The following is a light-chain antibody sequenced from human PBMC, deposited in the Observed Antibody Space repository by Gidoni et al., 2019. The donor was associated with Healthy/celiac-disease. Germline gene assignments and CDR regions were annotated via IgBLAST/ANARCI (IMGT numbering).Light chain of an antibody. J-gene: IGLJ2*01. CDR2: SNN. Sequence: QPVLTQPPSAAGTPGQGVTISCSGSSSNIGSNTVNWYQQLPGTAPKLLIYSNNQRPSGVPDRFSGSKSGTSASLAISGLQSEDEADYYCAAWDDSLNGVVFGGGTKLTVL. CDR3: AAWDDSLNGVV. V-gene: IGLV1-44*01. CDR1: SSNIGSNT.